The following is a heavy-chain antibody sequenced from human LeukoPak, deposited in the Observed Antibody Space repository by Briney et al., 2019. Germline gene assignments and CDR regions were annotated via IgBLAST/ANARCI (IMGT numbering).Heavy chain of an antibody. V-gene: IGHV4-59*01. CDR2: IYYSGST. CDR1: GGSISSYY. J-gene: IGHJ4*02. Sequence: SETLSLTCTVSGGSISSYYWSWIRQPPGKGLEWIGYIYYSGSTNYNPSLKSRVTISVDTSKNQFSLKLSSVTAADTAVYYCARGSGRPPGFDYWGQGTLVTVSS. CDR3: ARGSGRPPGFDY. D-gene: IGHD1-1*01.